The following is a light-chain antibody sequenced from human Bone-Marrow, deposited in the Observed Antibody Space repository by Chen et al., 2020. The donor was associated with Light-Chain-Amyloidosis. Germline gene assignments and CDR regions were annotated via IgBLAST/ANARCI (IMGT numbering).Light chain of an antibody. V-gene: IGLV1-40*01. CDR3: QTYANATHV. CDR1: SSNLGAGND. J-gene: IGLJ1*01. Sequence: QSVLTQPPSVSGAPGQKVTILCTVSSSNLGAGNDVHWYQQLPGTTPKILIYGNTNRLSGVPSRFSGSKSGTSASLFISGLQPDDEADYHCQTYANATHVFGTGTKVIVL. CDR2: GNT.